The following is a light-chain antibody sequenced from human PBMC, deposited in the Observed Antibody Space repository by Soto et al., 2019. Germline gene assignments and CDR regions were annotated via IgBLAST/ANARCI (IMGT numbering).Light chain of an antibody. CDR3: QQYFRLRT. J-gene: IGKJ1*01. CDR1: QHISTY. Sequence: AIRMTQSPSSLSASTGDSVTITCRASQHISTYLAWYQQKPGKAPNLLIYAASTLQSGVPSRFSGSGSATDFTLTISDLQSEDFGTYYCQQYFRLRTFGPGTKVEVK. V-gene: IGKV1-8*01. CDR2: AAS.